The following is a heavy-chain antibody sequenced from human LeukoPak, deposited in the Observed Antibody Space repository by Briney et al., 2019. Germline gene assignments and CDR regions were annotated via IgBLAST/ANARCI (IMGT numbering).Heavy chain of an antibody. D-gene: IGHD5-24*01. CDR1: GFTFSSYG. CDR3: ARWLQPLYFDY. V-gene: IGHV3-30*03. Sequence: GGSLRLSCAASGFTFSSYGMHWVRQAPGKGLEWVAVISYDGSNKYYADSVKGRFTISRDNSKNTLYLQMNSLRAEDTAVYYCARWLQPLYFDYWGQGTLVTVSS. CDR2: ISYDGSNK. J-gene: IGHJ4*02.